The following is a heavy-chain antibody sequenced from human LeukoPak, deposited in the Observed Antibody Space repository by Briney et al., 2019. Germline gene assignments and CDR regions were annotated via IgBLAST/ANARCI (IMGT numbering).Heavy chain of an antibody. V-gene: IGHV1-8*03. CDR3: ARGQSITIFGGTPWFDP. Sequence: ASVKVSCKASGYTFTSYDINWVRQATGQGLEWMGWMNPNSGNTGYAQKFQGRVTITRNTSISTAYMELSSLRSEDTAVYYCARGQSITIFGGTPWFDPWGQGTLVTVSS. J-gene: IGHJ5*02. CDR2: MNPNSGNT. D-gene: IGHD3-3*01. CDR1: GYTFTSYD.